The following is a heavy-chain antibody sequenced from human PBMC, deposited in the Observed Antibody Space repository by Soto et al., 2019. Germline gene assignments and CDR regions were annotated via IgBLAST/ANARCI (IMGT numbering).Heavy chain of an antibody. CDR3: ARAGYARGFVY. CDR2: SRNKGNSYTT. J-gene: IGHJ4*02. CDR1: GYIFSDHD. Sequence: EVQLAESGGGLVQPGGSLRLSCAVSGYIFSDHDMDWVRQAPGRGLEWVGRSRNKGNSYTTHYAASVKGRVTMSRDDSLNSLYLQINSMKNEDTAVYYCARAGYARGFVYWGQGTLVTVSS. V-gene: IGHV3-72*01. D-gene: IGHD3-16*01.